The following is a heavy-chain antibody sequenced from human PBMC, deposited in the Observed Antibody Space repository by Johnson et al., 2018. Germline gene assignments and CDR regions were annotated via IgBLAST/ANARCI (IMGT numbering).Heavy chain of an antibody. D-gene: IGHD3-10*01. J-gene: IGHJ6*02. CDR3: AKGGGSGYYYYGMDV. CDR1: GFTFDDYA. Sequence: VQLVESGGGLVQPGRSRRLSCAASGFTFDDYAMHWVRQAPGKGLEWVSGISWNSGSIGYADSVKGRFTISRDNAQNSLYLQMNSLSAEDTALYYGAKGGGSGYYYYGMDVWGQGTTVTV. V-gene: IGHV3-9*01. CDR2: ISWNSGSI.